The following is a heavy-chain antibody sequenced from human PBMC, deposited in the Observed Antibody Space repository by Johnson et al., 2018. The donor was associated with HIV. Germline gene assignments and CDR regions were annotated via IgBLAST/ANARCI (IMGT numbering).Heavy chain of an antibody. D-gene: IGHD3-22*01. J-gene: IGHJ3*02. CDR3: ARGGNYYDSSSHAFDI. Sequence: QVQLVESGGGVVQPGRSLRLSCSASGFTFSYYSMHWVRQAPGKGLEWVAVISHDGSNKYYADSVRGRFTLSRDKSRNTLYLQMNSLRAEDTAVHYCARGGNYYDSSSHAFDIWGQGTMVTVSS. CDR1: GFTFSYYS. V-gene: IGHV3-30-3*01. CDR2: ISHDGSNK.